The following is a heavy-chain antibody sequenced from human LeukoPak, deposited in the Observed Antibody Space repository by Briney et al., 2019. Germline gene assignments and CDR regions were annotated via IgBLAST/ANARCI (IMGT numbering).Heavy chain of an antibody. J-gene: IGHJ4*02. CDR2: IYHSGST. V-gene: IGHV4-4*02. Sequence: PSETLSLTCAVSGGSISSSNWWSWVRQPPGKGLEWIGEIYHSGSTNYNPSLKSRVTISVDESKNQFSLKLSSVTAADMAVYYCASFEGSGSYYQGAFDYWGQGTLVTVSS. D-gene: IGHD3-10*01. CDR3: ASFEGSGSYYQGAFDY. CDR1: GGSISSSNW.